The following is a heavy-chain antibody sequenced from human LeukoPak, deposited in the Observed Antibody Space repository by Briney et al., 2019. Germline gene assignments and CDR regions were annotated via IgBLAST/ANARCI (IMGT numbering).Heavy chain of an antibody. CDR2: IIPIFGTA. D-gene: IGHD3-10*01. Sequence: GASVKVSCKASGGTFSSYAISWVRQAPGQGLEWMGGIIPIFGTANYAQKFQGRVTITTDESTSTAYMELSSLRSEDTAVYYCASDGEVGGAFDIWGQGTMVTVSS. V-gene: IGHV1-69*05. CDR3: ASDGEVGGAFDI. CDR1: GGTFSSYA. J-gene: IGHJ3*02.